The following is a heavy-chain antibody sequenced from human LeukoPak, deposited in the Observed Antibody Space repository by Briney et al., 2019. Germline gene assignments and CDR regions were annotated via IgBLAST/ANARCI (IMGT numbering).Heavy chain of an antibody. CDR1: GYTLTELS. D-gene: IGHD1-20*01. J-gene: IGHJ4*02. CDR2: FDPEDGET. Sequence: GASVKVSCKVSGYTLTELSMHWVRQAPGKGLEWTGDFDPEDGETIYAQKFQGRVTMTEDTSTDTAYMELSSLRSEDTAVYYCATGLLTGTPHPFDYWGQGTLVTVSS. CDR3: ATGLLTGTPHPFDY. V-gene: IGHV1-24*01.